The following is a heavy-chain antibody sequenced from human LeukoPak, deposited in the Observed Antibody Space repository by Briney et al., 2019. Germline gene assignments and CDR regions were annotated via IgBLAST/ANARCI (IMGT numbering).Heavy chain of an antibody. Sequence: GGSLRVSCAASGFSFSVNWMNWVRQAPGKGPEWVASIKKDESEKYYVDSVSGRFTISRDNAKNSLYLQMNSLRVEDTAVYYCAKEGYWGRGTLVTVSS. J-gene: IGHJ4*02. CDR1: GFSFSVNW. CDR2: IKKDESEK. V-gene: IGHV3-7*01. CDR3: AKEGY.